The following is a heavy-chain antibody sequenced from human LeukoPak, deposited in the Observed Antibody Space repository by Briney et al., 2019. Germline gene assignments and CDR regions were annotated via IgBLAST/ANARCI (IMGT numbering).Heavy chain of an antibody. Sequence: SVKVSCKASGYTFTSYDITWVRQAPGQGLEWMGGIIPIFGTADYAQKFQGRVTITADESTSTAYMELSSLRSEDTAVYYCAIPGVSDYWGQGTLVTVSS. CDR2: IIPIFGTA. J-gene: IGHJ4*02. V-gene: IGHV1-69*13. CDR3: AIPGVSDY. CDR1: GYTFTSYD.